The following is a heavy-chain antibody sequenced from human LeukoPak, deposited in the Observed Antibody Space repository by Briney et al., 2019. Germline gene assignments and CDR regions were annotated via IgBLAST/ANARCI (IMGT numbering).Heavy chain of an antibody. V-gene: IGHV3-23*01. CDR1: GFTFSSYA. D-gene: IGHD2-2*01. Sequence: PGRSLRLSCAASGFTFSSYAMSWVRQAPGKGLEWVSAISGSGGSTYYADSVKGRFTISRDNSKNTLYLQMNSLRAEDTAVYYCAKVRDCSSTSCSYYNFDYWGQGTLVTVSS. CDR2: ISGSGGST. J-gene: IGHJ4*02. CDR3: AKVRDCSSTSCSYYNFDY.